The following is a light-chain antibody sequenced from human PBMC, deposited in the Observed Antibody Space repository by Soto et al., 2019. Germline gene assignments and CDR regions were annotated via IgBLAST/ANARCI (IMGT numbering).Light chain of an antibody. CDR1: SSNIGNNY. CDR2: EHN. J-gene: IGLJ1*01. Sequence: QSVLTQPPSVSAAPGQKVTISSSASSSNIGNNYVSWYQQLPRTAPQLLIYEHNRRPSGIPDRCSGSKSGTSATLGITGRQTEDEAVYYCSSYTRSSTPYVFGTGTKVTVL. CDR3: SSYTRSSTPYV. V-gene: IGLV1-51*02.